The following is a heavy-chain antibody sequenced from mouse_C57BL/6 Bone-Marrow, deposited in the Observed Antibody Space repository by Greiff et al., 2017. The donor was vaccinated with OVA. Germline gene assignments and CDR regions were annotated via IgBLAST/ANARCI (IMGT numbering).Heavy chain of an antibody. CDR3: ARNPPNYYGSIWYFDV. D-gene: IGHD1-1*01. CDR1: GFSLTSYG. CDR2: IWSGGST. V-gene: IGHV2-2*01. Sequence: VQVVESGPGLVQPSQSLSITCTVSGFSLTSYGVHWVRQSPGKGLEWLGVIWSGGSTDYNAAFISRLIISKDNSKSQAFFKMNSLQADDTAIYYCARNPPNYYGSIWYFDVWGTGTTVTVSS. J-gene: IGHJ1*03.